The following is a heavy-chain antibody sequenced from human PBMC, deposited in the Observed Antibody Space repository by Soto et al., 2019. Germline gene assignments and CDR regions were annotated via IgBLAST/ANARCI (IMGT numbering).Heavy chain of an antibody. V-gene: IGHV1-46*01. D-gene: IGHD2-2*01. J-gene: IGHJ4*02. CDR1: GYTFTSYY. CDR2: INPSGGST. CDR3: ARDSLVPADFDY. Sequence: ASVKVSCKASGYTFTSYYMHWVRQAPGQGLEWMGIINPSGGSTNYAQKFQGRVTMIRDTSTSTVYMELSSLRSEDTAVYYCARDSLVPADFDYWGQGTLVTVSS.